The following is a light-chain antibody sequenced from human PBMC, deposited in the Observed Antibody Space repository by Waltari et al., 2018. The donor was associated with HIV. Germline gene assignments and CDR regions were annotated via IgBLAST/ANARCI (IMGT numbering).Light chain of an antibody. J-gene: IGKJ1*01. CDR3: QQYNNWPPWT. CDR1: QSITTK. V-gene: IGKV3-15*01. CDR2: GAS. Sequence: ELVMTQSPATLSVSPGERVTLSCRASQSITTKLAWYQQTPGQAPRLLIYGASTRAPGIPDRVSGSGSGTEFTLTISSLQSEDFAIYYCQQYNNWPPWTFGQGTKVEI.